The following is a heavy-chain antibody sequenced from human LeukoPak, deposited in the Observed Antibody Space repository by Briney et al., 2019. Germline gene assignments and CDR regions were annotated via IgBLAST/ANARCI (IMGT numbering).Heavy chain of an antibody. D-gene: IGHD3-10*01. CDR2: ISYDGSNK. CDR3: AGPPGAFDI. V-gene: IGHV3-30*03. J-gene: IGHJ3*02. Sequence: GGSLRLSCAASGFTFSNFGMHWVRQAPGKGLEWVAVISYDGSNKYYADSVKGRFTISRGNSKNTLYLQMNSLRAEDTAVYYCAGPPGAFDIWGQGTMVTVSS. CDR1: GFTFSNFG.